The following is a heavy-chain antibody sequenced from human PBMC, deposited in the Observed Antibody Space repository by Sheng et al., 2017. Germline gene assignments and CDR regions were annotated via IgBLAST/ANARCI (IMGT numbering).Heavy chain of an antibody. CDR3: AKEGDGDNWACFDY. D-gene: IGHD3-16*01. V-gene: IGHV3-9*01. Sequence: EVQLVESGGGLVQPGRSLRLSCAASGFTFDDYAMHWVRQAPGKGLEWVSGISWNSGSIGYADSVKGRFTISRDNAKNSLYLQMNSLRAEDTALYYCAKEGDGDNWACFDYWGQGTQVTVSS. CDR1: GFTFDDYA. CDR2: ISWNSGSI. J-gene: IGHJ4*02.